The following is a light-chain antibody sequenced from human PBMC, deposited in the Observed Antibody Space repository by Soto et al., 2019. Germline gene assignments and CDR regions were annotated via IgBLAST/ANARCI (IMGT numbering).Light chain of an antibody. CDR3: QQYGPPEII. CDR1: QSLTNSF. CDR2: DTS. V-gene: IGKV3-20*01. J-gene: IGKJ5*01. Sequence: SPGTLSLSPGEGATPSCRASQSLTNSFIAWYQQKPGQAPRLLIYDTSIRASGIPDRFSGSGSGTDFTLPISRLEPEDFAVFYWQQYGPPEIILGQGTRLEIK.